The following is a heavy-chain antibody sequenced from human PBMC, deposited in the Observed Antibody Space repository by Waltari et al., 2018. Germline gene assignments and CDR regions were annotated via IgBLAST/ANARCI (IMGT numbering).Heavy chain of an antibody. CDR1: GYTFTSYA. CDR2: INTGNANT. Sequence: QVQLVQSGAEVKKPGASVKISCKASGYTFTSYAINWFRQAPGQRLEWMGWINTGNANTKYSQRFQGRITIARDPSASTAYMELRSLRSEDTAVYFCVREAVGPANFRTPTGWFDPWGQGTLVTVSS. V-gene: IGHV1-3*04. D-gene: IGHD1-1*01. CDR3: VREAVGPANFRTPTGWFDP. J-gene: IGHJ5*02.